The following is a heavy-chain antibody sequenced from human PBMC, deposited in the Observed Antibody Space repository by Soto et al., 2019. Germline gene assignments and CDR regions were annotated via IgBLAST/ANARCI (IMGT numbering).Heavy chain of an antibody. J-gene: IGHJ4*02. D-gene: IGHD3-22*01. V-gene: IGHV3-23*01. CDR3: AIAPWISDYYNTGALDS. CDR2: ISGSGSTT. CDR1: GFTFSTYA. Sequence: GGSLRLSCAASGFTFSTYAMNWVRQAPGKGLEWVSSISGSGSTTFYADSVMGRFTISRDNSKNTLYLQMNSLTAEDTAVYYCAIAPWISDYYNTGALDSWGQGTRVTVS.